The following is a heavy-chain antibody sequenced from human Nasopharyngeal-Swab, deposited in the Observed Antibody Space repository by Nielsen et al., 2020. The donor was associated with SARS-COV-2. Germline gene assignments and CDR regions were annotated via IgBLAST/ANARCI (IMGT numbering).Heavy chain of an antibody. Sequence: WVRQAPGQGLEWMGRIIPILGIANYAQKFQSRVTITADKSTSTAYMELSSLRSEDTAVYYCARGDKGYSSGWVYWGQGTLVTVSS. CDR3: ARGDKGYSSGWVY. D-gene: IGHD6-19*01. V-gene: IGHV1-69*04. CDR2: IIPILGIA. J-gene: IGHJ4*02.